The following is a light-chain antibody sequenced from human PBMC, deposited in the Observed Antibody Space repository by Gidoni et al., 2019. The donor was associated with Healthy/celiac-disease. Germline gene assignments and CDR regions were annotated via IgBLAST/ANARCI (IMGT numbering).Light chain of an antibody. CDR2: AAY. Sequence: DIQMPQSPSSLSASVGHRVTITCRASQSISSYVNWYQQKPGKAPKLLIYAAYSLQSGVPSRFSGSGSGTDFTLTISSLQPEDFATYYCQQSYSTPYTFGQXTKLEIK. J-gene: IGKJ2*01. CDR1: QSISSY. CDR3: QQSYSTPYT. V-gene: IGKV1-39*01.